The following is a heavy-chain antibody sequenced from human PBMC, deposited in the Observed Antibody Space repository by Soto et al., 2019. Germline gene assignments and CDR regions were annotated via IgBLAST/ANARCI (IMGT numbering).Heavy chain of an antibody. J-gene: IGHJ6*02. D-gene: IGHD5-12*01. V-gene: IGHV1-69*13. CDR2: SIPIFGTA. CDR3: ARGRGYSGDDHYYYFDMDV. CDR1: GGTFNNYP. Sequence: SVKVSCKASGGTFNNYPITCVRQAPGEGLEWMGGSIPIFGTANYAQNFQGRVTISVDESTSTAYMELSSLRSEDTAVYYCARGRGYSGDDHYYYFDMDVWGQGTTVTVSS.